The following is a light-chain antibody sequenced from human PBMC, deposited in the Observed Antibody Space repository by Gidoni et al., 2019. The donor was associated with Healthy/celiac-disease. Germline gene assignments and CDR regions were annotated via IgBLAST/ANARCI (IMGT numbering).Light chain of an antibody. CDR1: PDISNY. CDR3: QQYDNLPLT. CDR2: DAS. V-gene: IGKV1-33*01. J-gene: IGKJ4*01. Sequence: DIQMTQSPSSLSASVGDSVTITCQASPDISNYLTWYQQKPGKAPKLLIYDASNLETGVPSRFSGSGSGTDFTFTISSLQPEDIATYYCQQYDNLPLTFGGGTKVEIK.